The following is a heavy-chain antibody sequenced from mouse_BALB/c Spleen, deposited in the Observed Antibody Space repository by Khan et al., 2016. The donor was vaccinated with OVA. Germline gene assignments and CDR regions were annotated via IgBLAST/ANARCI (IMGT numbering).Heavy chain of an antibody. CDR2: IWGDGSK. D-gene: IGHD3-3*01. CDR3: ARDQRLGGFAY. V-gene: IGHV2-6-7*01. CDR1: GFSLTAYG. Sequence: QVQLKQSGPGLVEPSQTLSMTCTVSGFSLTAYGVHWVSQSPGKGLEWLGMIWGDGSKDYYSALISRLSISKDNSHSHVFLKMSSLQADDTARYCWARDQRLGGFAYWGQGTLVTVSA. J-gene: IGHJ3*01.